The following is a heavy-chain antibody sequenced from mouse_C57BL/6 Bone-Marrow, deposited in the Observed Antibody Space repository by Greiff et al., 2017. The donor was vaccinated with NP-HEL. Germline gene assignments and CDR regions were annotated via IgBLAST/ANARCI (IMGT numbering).Heavy chain of an antibody. CDR2: INPNNGGT. J-gene: IGHJ3*01. D-gene: IGHD2-1*01. Sequence: VQLKESGPELVKPGASVKMSCKASGYTFTDYNMHWVKQSHGKSLEWIGYINPNNGGTSYNQKFKGKATLTVNKSSSTAYMELRSLTSEDSAVYYCARTDLPDWFAYWGQGTLVTVSA. V-gene: IGHV1-22*01. CDR1: GYTFTDYN. CDR3: ARTDLPDWFAY.